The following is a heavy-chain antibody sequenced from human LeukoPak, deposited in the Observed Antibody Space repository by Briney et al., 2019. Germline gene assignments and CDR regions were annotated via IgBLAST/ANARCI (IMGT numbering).Heavy chain of an antibody. D-gene: IGHD1-26*01. CDR2: IKEDGSEK. V-gene: IGHV3-7*01. J-gene: IGHJ3*02. CDR1: GFTFSNYW. Sequence: GGSLRLSCAASGFTFSNYWMGWVRQPPGKGLQWVANIKEDGSEKYYVDSVKGRFTISRDNAKNSVYLQMNSLRVEDTAVYYCARVGAHDAFDIWGQGTMVTVSS. CDR3: ARVGAHDAFDI.